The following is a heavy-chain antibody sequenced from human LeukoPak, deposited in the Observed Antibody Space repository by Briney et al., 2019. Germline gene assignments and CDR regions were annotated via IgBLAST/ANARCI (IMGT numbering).Heavy chain of an antibody. Sequence: GGSLRLSCAASGFTFSGYWLTWVRQAPGKGLEWVANIKQDGSEKDYVDSVKGRFTISRDNAKNSLYLQMNSLRAEDTAVYYCAKDWHSSSWYYFDYWGQGTLVTVSS. J-gene: IGHJ4*02. CDR3: AKDWHSSSWYYFDY. CDR1: GFTFSGYW. D-gene: IGHD6-13*01. CDR2: IKQDGSEK. V-gene: IGHV3-7*01.